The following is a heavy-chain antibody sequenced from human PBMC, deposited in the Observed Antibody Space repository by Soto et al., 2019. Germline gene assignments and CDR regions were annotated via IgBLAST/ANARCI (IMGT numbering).Heavy chain of an antibody. J-gene: IGHJ4*02. CDR2: IYPGDSDV. CDR3: ARQNYAGYGGYDSAFDT. CDR1: GYTFTTYW. V-gene: IGHV5-51*01. D-gene: IGHD5-12*01. Sequence: GESLKISCQGSGYTFTTYWVGWVRQRPGKGLDWMGNIYPGDSDVKYSPSFQGQVTISVDKSISTAYLQWNSLKASDTAVYYCARQNYAGYGGYDSAFDTWDRGTRGTFSS.